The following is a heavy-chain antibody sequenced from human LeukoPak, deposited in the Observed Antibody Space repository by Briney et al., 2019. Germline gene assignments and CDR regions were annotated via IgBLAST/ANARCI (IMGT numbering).Heavy chain of an antibody. CDR3: ARVIRSPRGVVTYNWFDP. Sequence: ASVTVSCKASGYTFTTYDINWVRRATGQGLEWMGWMNPNSGNTGYAQKFQGRITMTSNTSISTAYMELSSLKSDDTAVYYCARVIRSPRGVVTYNWFDPWGQGALVTVSS. CDR1: GYTFTTYD. J-gene: IGHJ5*02. D-gene: IGHD3-10*01. CDR2: MNPNSGNT. V-gene: IGHV1-8*01.